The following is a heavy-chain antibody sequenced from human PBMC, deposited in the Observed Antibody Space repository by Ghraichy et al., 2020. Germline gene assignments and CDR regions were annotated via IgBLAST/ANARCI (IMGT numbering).Heavy chain of an antibody. Sequence: SETLSLTCTVSGGSISSYYWSWIRQPPGKGLEWIGYIYYSGSTNYNPSLKSRVTISVDTSKNQFSLKLSSVTAADTAVYYCARHNRSPVNAFDIWGQGTMVTVSS. CDR3: ARHNRSPVNAFDI. V-gene: IGHV4-59*08. J-gene: IGHJ3*02. CDR1: GGSISSYY. CDR2: IYYSGST.